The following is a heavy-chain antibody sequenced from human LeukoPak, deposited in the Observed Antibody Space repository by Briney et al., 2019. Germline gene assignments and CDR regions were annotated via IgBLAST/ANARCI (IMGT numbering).Heavy chain of an antibody. D-gene: IGHD3-10*01. Sequence: PGGSLRLSCAASGFTFSNYAMNWVRQAPGKGLEWVSSISGSGGSTYYADSVKGRFTISRDNSKNTLYLQMNSLRAEDTAVYYCAKDVNYYGSGSYYVYWGQGTLVTVSS. CDR1: GFTFSNYA. J-gene: IGHJ4*02. V-gene: IGHV3-23*01. CDR2: ISGSGGST. CDR3: AKDVNYYGSGSYYVY.